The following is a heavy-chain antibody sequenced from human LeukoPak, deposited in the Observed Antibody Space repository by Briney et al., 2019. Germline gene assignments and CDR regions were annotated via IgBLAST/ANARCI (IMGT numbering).Heavy chain of an antibody. D-gene: IGHD3-16*01. CDR3: ARDRPPMGFDY. V-gene: IGHV4-4*07. CDR2: VFSGGGS. CDR1: GAYMDSQV. Sequence: TSETLSLTCSVSGAYMDSQVWSWIRQPAGKGLEWVGRVFSGGGSNYNPSLGSRLTLTVETSRNQISLRLRSVTAADTAVYYCARDRPPMGFDYWGQGLLVTVSS. J-gene: IGHJ4*02.